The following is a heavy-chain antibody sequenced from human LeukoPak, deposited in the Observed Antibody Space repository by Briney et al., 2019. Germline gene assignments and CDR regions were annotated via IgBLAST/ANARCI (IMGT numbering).Heavy chain of an antibody. D-gene: IGHD4-17*01. J-gene: IGHJ5*02. CDR2: ISYDGSNK. V-gene: IGHV3-30-3*01. CDR1: GFTFSSYA. Sequence: GGSLRLSCAASGFTFSSYAMHWVRQAPGKGLEWVAVISYDGSNKYYADSVKGRFTISRDNAKNSLYLQMNSLRAEDTAVYYCARGGYGDYDWFDPWGQGTLVTVSS. CDR3: ARGGYGDYDWFDP.